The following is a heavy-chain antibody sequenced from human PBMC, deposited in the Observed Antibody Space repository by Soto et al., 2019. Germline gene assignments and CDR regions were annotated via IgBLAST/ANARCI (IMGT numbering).Heavy chain of an antibody. CDR3: CVVKRLDQYSTSGYWFDP. D-gene: IGHD2-15*01. Sequence: GSLRLSCAASGFTFSHAWMSWVRQAPGKGLEWVGRIKSKADGETKDYGAPVRGRFTISRDDAKDTLYLQMNSLRIEDTAVYYCCVVKRLDQYSTSGYWFDPWGPGTLVTVSS. CDR2: IKSKADGETK. CDR1: GFTFSHAW. V-gene: IGHV3-15*01. J-gene: IGHJ5*02.